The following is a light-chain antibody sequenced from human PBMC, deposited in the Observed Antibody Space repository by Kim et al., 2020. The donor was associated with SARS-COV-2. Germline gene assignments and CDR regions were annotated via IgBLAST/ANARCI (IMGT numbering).Light chain of an antibody. Sequence: EIVMTQSPATLSVSPGERATLSCRASQSVSSNLAWYQQKPGQAPRLLIYGASTRATGIPARFSGSGSGTEFTLTISSLQSEDFAVYYCQQYNNWPPYTIGQGTKQEI. CDR1: QSVSSN. J-gene: IGKJ2*01. CDR3: QQYNNWPPYT. CDR2: GAS. V-gene: IGKV3-15*01.